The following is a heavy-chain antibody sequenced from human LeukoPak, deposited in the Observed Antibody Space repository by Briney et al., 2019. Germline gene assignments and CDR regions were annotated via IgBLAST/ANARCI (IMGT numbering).Heavy chain of an antibody. J-gene: IGHJ5*02. CDR2: INPSGGST. CDR1: GYIFTSYN. Sequence: GASVKVSCKASGYIFTSYNMYWVRQAPGQGLEWMGIINPSGGSTSYAQKFQGRVTMTRDMSTSTVYMELSSLRSEDTAVYYCARELIAVAGNYNWFDPWGQGTLVTVPS. CDR3: ARELIAVAGNYNWFDP. V-gene: IGHV1-46*01. D-gene: IGHD6-19*01.